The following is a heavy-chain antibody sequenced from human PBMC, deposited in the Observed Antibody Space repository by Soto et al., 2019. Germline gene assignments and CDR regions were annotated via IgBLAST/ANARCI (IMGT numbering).Heavy chain of an antibody. CDR3: AREGGRTYSSSCHDAFDI. J-gene: IGHJ3*02. Sequence: QVQLVQSGAEVKKPGSSVKVSCKASGGTFSSYAISWVRQAPGQGLEWMGGIIPIFGTANYAQKFQGRVTITADESTSTAYMELSSLRSEDTAVYYCAREGGRTYSSSCHDAFDIWGQGTMVTVSS. V-gene: IGHV1-69*12. D-gene: IGHD6-13*01. CDR2: IIPIFGTA. CDR1: GGTFSSYA.